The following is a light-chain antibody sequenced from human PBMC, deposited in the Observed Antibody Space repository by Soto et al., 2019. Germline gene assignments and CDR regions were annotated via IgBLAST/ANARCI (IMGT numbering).Light chain of an antibody. J-gene: IGKJ1*01. CDR2: GAS. V-gene: IGKV3-20*01. CDR3: QRYGISPQT. Sequence: EIVLTLYPGTLSLSPGERATLSCRASQSVRSSYLAWYQQKPGQAPRLLINGASSMATLIPDRFSGRGYGTDFIRTIIRLEPEEFAVYYCQRYGISPQTFGQGTKVEIK. CDR1: QSVRSSY.